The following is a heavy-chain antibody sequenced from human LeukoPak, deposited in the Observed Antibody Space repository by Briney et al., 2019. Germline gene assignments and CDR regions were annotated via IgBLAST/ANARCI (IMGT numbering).Heavy chain of an antibody. Sequence: GGSLRLSCAASGFTFSSYGMNWVRQAPGKGLEWVSSISSSSSYIYYADSLKGRFTISRDNAKNSLYLQMNSLRAEDTAVYYCARNRDDFWSAYLFDYWGQGALVTVSS. V-gene: IGHV3-21*01. D-gene: IGHD3-3*01. J-gene: IGHJ4*02. CDR2: ISSSSSYI. CDR1: GFTFSSYG. CDR3: ARNRDDFWSAYLFDY.